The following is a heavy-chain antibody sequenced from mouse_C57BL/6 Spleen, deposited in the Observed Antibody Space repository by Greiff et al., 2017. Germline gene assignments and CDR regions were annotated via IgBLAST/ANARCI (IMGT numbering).Heavy chain of an antibody. CDR2: IYPRSGNT. D-gene: IGHD2-1*01. CDR1: GYTFTSYG. Sequence: QVHVKQSGAELARPGASVKLSCKASGYTFTSYGISWVKQRTGQGLEWIGEIYPRSGNTYYNEKFKGKATLTADKSSSTAYMELRSLTSEDSAVYFCARAGGNEAMDYWGQGTSVTVSS. J-gene: IGHJ4*01. V-gene: IGHV1-81*01. CDR3: ARAGGNEAMDY.